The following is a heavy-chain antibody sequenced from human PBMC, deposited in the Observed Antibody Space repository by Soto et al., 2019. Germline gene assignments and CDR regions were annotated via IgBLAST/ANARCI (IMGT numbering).Heavy chain of an antibody. CDR1: GYTFTSYA. D-gene: IGHD6-13*01. CDR3: ASGPLAAAGKFGMDV. J-gene: IGHJ6*02. CDR2: INAGNGNT. V-gene: IGHV1-3*01. Sequence: VASVKVSCKASGYTFTSYAMHWVRQAPGQRLEWMGWINAGNGNTKYSQKFQGRVTITRDTSASTAYMELSSLRSEDTAVYYCASGPLAAAGKFGMDVWGQGPTVTVSS.